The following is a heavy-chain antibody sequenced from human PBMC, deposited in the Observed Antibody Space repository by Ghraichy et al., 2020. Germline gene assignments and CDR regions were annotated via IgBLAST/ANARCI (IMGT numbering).Heavy chain of an antibody. CDR1: GFSLTTSGMG. V-gene: IGHV2-5*02. CDR2: IYWDNNK. D-gene: IGHD2-8*02. CDR3: AHTTYCTGGVCYAYFDY. Sequence: SGPTLVKPTQTLTLTCTFSGFSLTTSGMGVGWIRQPPGKALEWLALIYWDNNKRYSPSLKSRLTITKDTSKNQVVLTMTNMDPVDTATYYCAHTTYCTGGVCYAYFDYWGQGTLVTVSS. J-gene: IGHJ4*02.